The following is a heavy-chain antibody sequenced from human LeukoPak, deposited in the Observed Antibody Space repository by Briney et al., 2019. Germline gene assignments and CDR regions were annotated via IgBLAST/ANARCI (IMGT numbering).Heavy chain of an antibody. D-gene: IGHD6-19*01. CDR3: AKRSGGGWYVQYFDY. Sequence: RGGLRLSCGAPVVTFSSYGMYWGRQSPGKRVGWVSFIQYDGRNKYYADSVRSRFTISRDNSKNTLYLKMNSLRTEDTAVYYCAKRSGGGWYVQYFDYWGQGGLVTVSS. CDR2: IQYDGRNK. J-gene: IGHJ4*02. V-gene: IGHV3-30*02. CDR1: VVTFSSYG.